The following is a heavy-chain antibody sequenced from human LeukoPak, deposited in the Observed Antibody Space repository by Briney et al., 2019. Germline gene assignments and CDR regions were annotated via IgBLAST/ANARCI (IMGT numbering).Heavy chain of an antibody. D-gene: IGHD1-26*01. CDR1: GGSFSGYY. V-gene: IGHV4-34*01. CDR3: ARLKWELEDYYGMDV. CDR2: INHSGST. J-gene: IGHJ6*02. Sequence: SETLSLTCAVYGGSFSGYYWSWIRQPPGKGLEWIGEINHSGSTNYNPSLKSRVTISVDTSKDQFSLKLSSVTAADTAVYYCARLKWELEDYYGMDVWGQGTTVTVSS.